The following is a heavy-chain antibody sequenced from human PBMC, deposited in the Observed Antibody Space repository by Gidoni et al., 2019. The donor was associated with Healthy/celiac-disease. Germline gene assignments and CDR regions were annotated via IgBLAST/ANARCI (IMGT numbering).Heavy chain of an antibody. D-gene: IGHD6-13*01. CDR1: GFTFSSYW. V-gene: IGHV3-74*01. CDR3: ASWAGDSSPRGSYYGMDV. J-gene: IGHJ6*02. Sequence: EVQLVESGGGLVQPGGSLRLSCAASGFTFSSYWMQWVRQAPGTGLVWVSRINMYGSSTSYAHSVKGRFTISRDNAKNTLYLQMNSLRAEDTAVYYCASWAGDSSPRGSYYGMDVWGQGTTVTVSS. CDR2: INMYGSST.